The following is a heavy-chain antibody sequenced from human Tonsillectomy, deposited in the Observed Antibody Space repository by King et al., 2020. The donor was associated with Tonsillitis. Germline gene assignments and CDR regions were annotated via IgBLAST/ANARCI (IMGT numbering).Heavy chain of an antibody. CDR3: AGTSRSGHHSSSPDV. CDR1: GGSFRDYF. Sequence: QVQLQQWGAGLLKPSEPLSLTCAVYGGSFRDYFWTWIRQPPGKGLEWIGEVNHSGSPEYNPSLKSRVTISVDTSKNQFSLRLSSVTAADTAVYYCAGTSRSGHHSSSPDVWGKGTTVAVSS. CDR2: VNHSGSP. J-gene: IGHJ6*04. D-gene: IGHD3-22*01. V-gene: IGHV4-34*01.